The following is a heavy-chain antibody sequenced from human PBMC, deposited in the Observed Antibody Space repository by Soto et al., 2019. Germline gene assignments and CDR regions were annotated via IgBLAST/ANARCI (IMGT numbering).Heavy chain of an antibody. V-gene: IGHV4-34*01. CDR3: ARGIRVSGFDY. Sequence: QVQLQQWGAGLLKPSETLSLTCAVYGGSFSGYYWSWIRQPPGKGLEWIGEINHSGSTNYNPSLKSRVTISVDTSKNQFALKLSSVTAADTAVYYCARGIRVSGFDYWGRGTLVTVSS. J-gene: IGHJ4*02. CDR2: INHSGST. CDR1: GGSFSGYY.